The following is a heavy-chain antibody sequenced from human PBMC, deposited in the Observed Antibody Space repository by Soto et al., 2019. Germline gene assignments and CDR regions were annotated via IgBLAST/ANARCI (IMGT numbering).Heavy chain of an antibody. CDR1: GYTFTSYG. CDR3: ARVMAVQAFDI. Sequence: ASVKVSCKASGYTFTSYGISWVRQAPGQGLEWMGWISAYNGNTNYAQKFQGRVSITRDTSASTAYMELSSLKSEDTAVYYCARVMAVQAFDIWGQGTKVTVSS. CDR2: ISAYNGNT. J-gene: IGHJ3*02. V-gene: IGHV1-18*01. D-gene: IGHD4-17*01.